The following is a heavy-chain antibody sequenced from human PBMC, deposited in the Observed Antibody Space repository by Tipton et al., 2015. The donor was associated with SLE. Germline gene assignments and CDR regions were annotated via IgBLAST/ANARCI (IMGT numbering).Heavy chain of an antibody. J-gene: IGHJ1*01. CDR3: ATSRPWGVITQYFHH. CDR2: ITYSGHT. D-gene: IGHD3-10*01. Sequence: LRLSCTVSGGPLNHGGYYWNYIRQHPGEGLEWIGHITYSGHTPYNPSLQSRVTISVDTSKNQFSLKLTSVTAADTAVYFCATSRPWGVITQYFHHWGQGTVVIVSS. V-gene: IGHV4-31*03. CDR1: GGPLNHGGYY.